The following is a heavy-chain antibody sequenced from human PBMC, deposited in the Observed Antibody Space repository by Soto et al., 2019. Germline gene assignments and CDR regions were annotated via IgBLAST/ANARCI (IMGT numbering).Heavy chain of an antibody. Sequence: GGSLRLSCAASGFTFSSYGMHWVRQAPGKGLEWVGVISYDGSNKYYADSVKGRFTISRDNSKNTLYLQMNSLRAEDTAVYYCAKAEGLASLRIDYWGQGTLVTVSS. J-gene: IGHJ4*02. CDR2: ISYDGSNK. V-gene: IGHV3-30*18. D-gene: IGHD3-3*01. CDR1: GFTFSSYG. CDR3: AKAEGLASLRIDY.